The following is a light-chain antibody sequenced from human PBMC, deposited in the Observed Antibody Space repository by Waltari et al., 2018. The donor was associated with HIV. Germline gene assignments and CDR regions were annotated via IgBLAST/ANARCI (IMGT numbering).Light chain of an antibody. V-gene: IGKV1-39*01. CDR1: QGISRY. J-gene: IGKJ5*01. CDR2: AAF. Sequence: DIEMTQSPSSLSASVGDRVTITFRASQGISRYLNWYQQKPGKAPKLLIFAAFDLQSGVPSRFSGSGSGTDFTLTISSLQPEDFATYYCQQSYNSPITFGQGTRLDIK. CDR3: QQSYNSPIT.